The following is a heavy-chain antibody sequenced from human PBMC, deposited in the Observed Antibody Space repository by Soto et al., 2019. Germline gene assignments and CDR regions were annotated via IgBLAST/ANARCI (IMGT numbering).Heavy chain of an antibody. V-gene: IGHV1-8*01. Sequence: ASVKVSCKASGYTFTSYDINWVRQATGQGLEWMGWMNPNSGNTGYAQKFQGRVTMTRNTSISTAYMELSSLRSEDTAVYYCARGIGGYALGYYYMDVWGKETTVTVSS. J-gene: IGHJ6*03. D-gene: IGHD5-12*01. CDR3: ARGIGGYALGYYYMDV. CDR1: GYTFTSYD. CDR2: MNPNSGNT.